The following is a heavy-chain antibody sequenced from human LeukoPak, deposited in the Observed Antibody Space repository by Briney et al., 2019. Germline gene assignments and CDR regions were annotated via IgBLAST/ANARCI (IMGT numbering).Heavy chain of an antibody. CDR2: INPNSGGT. V-gene: IGHV1-2*02. Sequence: ASVKVSCKASGYTFTGYYMHWVRQAPGQGLEWMGWINPNSGGTNYAQKLQGRVTMTTDTSTSTAYMELRSLRSDDTAVYYCARVKYYYYGMDVRGQGTTVTVSS. J-gene: IGHJ6*02. CDR3: ARVKYYYYGMDV. CDR1: GYTFTGYY.